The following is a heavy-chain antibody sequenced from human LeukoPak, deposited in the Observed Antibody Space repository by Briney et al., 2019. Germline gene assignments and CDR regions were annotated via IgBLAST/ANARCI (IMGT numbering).Heavy chain of an antibody. CDR1: GGSISTYY. Sequence: PSGTLSLTCTVSGGSISTYYWSWVRQPPGKGLEWIGYIYYSGSTNYNPSLKSRVTISVDTSKNQFSLKLSSVTAADTAVYYCARDGAAGKIDYWGQGTLVPVSS. CDR2: IYYSGST. V-gene: IGHV4-59*01. CDR3: ARDGAAGKIDY. J-gene: IGHJ4*02. D-gene: IGHD6-13*01.